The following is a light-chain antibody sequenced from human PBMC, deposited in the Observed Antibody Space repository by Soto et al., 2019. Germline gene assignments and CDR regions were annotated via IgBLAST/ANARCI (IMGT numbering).Light chain of an antibody. J-gene: IGKJ1*01. CDR1: QSIFSNY. CDR2: GAS. V-gene: IGKV3-20*01. Sequence: EVMLTQSPGTLSLSPGERATLSCRASQSIFSNYLAWYQQKSGQAPRLLIYGASNRATGIPDRFSGSGSGTDLTLTISRLEPEDFAVYYCQHYGTSPRTFGQGTKVEFK. CDR3: QHYGTSPRT.